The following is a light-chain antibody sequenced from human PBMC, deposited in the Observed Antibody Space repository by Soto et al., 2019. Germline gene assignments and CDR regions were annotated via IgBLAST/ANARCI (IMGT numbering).Light chain of an antibody. CDR1: QSISSSY. J-gene: IGKJ4*01. V-gene: IGKV3-20*01. CDR3: QKFSSSPLT. Sequence: EIVLTQSPGTLSLSPGERATLSCRASQSISSSYLAWYQQKPGQHPRLLLYRKFSRATGIQDRLSGSGSGTDFTLTIRRLETEEFAVYFCQKFSSSPLTFGGGNKVDIK. CDR2: RKF.